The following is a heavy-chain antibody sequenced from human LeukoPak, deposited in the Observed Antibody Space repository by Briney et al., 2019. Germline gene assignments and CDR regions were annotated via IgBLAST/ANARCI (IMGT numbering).Heavy chain of an antibody. CDR3: ARDQRITDVFDI. Sequence: GGSLRLSCAASGFTFSSYSMNWVRQAPGKGLEWVSSISSSSSYIYYADSVKGRFTISRDNAKNSLYLQMNSPRAEDTAVYYCARDQRITDVFDIWGQGTMVTVSS. CDR2: ISSSSSYI. J-gene: IGHJ3*02. D-gene: IGHD2-15*01. V-gene: IGHV3-21*01. CDR1: GFTFSSYS.